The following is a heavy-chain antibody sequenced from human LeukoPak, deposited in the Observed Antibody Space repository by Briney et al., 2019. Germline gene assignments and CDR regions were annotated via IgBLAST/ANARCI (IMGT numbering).Heavy chain of an antibody. Sequence: PSETLSLTCAVSGGSISSYYWSWIRQPPGKGLEWIGYIYYSGSTNYNPSLKSRVTISVGTSKNQFSLKLSSVTAADTAVYYCARVIWFGEVYYYYYYMDVWGKGTTVTVSS. V-gene: IGHV4-59*01. J-gene: IGHJ6*03. CDR2: IYYSGST. CDR3: ARVIWFGEVYYYYYYMDV. CDR1: GGSISSYY. D-gene: IGHD3-10*01.